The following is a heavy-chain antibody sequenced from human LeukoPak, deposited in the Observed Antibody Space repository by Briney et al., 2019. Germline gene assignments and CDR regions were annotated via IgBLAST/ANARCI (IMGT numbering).Heavy chain of an antibody. CDR2: IYTSGSP. CDR1: GGSISSYY. J-gene: IGHJ5*02. V-gene: IGHV4-4*09. Sequence: SETLSLTCTVSGGSISSYYCSWIRQPPGKGLEWIGFIYTSGSPNYNPSLKSRVTISVDTSKNQFSLRLSSVTAADTAVYYCARQDYYDSSGYWGHNWFDPWGQGTLVTVSS. CDR3: ARQDYYDSSGYWGHNWFDP. D-gene: IGHD3-22*01.